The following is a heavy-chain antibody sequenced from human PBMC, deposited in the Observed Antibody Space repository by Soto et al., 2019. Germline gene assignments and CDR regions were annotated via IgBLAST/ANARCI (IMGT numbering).Heavy chain of an antibody. Sequence: ASVKVSCKASGYTFTGYYIHWVRLAPGQGFEWMGWINPNSGGTKYAQRFQGWVTMTRDTSISTAYLELSRLRSNDAAVYYCARGSDYYFDNWGQGTLVTVS. D-gene: IGHD6-25*01. CDR3: ARGSDYYFDN. J-gene: IGHJ4*02. CDR2: INPNSGGT. V-gene: IGHV1-2*04. CDR1: GYTFTGYY.